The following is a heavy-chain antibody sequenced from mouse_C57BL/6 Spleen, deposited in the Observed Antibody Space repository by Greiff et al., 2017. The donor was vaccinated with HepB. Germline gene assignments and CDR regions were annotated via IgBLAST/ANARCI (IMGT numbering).Heavy chain of an antibody. J-gene: IGHJ4*01. CDR2: IDPSDSYT. CDR1: GYTFTSYW. CDR3: ARRAQAFYAMDY. V-gene: IGHV1-50*01. Sequence: QVQLQQPGAELVKPGASVKLSCKASGYTFTSYWMQWVNQRPGQGLEWIGEIDPSDSYTNYNQKFKGKATLTVDTSSSTAYMQLSSLTSEDSAVYYCARRAQAFYAMDYWGQGTSVTVSS. D-gene: IGHD3-2*02.